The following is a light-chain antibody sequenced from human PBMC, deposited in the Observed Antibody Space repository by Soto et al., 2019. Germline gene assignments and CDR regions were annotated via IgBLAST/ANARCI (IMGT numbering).Light chain of an antibody. CDR3: QQYYTTPHT. Sequence: DIVMTQSPDSLAVSLGERATINCKSSQTVFYSSNSKNYLAWYQQKPGQPPKLLIYWASSRESGVPDRFSGSGSVTDFTLTISSLQAEDVAVYYCQQYYTTPHTFGGGTKVEIK. CDR1: QTVFYSSNSKNY. V-gene: IGKV4-1*01. J-gene: IGKJ4*01. CDR2: WAS.